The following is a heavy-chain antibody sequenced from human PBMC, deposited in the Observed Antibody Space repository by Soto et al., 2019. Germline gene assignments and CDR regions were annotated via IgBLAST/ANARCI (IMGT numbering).Heavy chain of an antibody. D-gene: IGHD5-12*01. J-gene: IGHJ6*03. V-gene: IGHV1-2*04. CDR1: GDSFNDYY. CDR2: INPNGGVT. CDR3: ARESGGATATLDYYYFYMGV. Sequence: QVQLVQSGAEVRKPGASVTVSCRSSGDSFNDYYIHWVRQAPGQGFEWMGWINPNGGVTKYAQKFDGWVSMTRHTSIRTVYMQLSRLRSDDTAVYYCARESGGATATLDYYYFYMGVWGTGTTVTVSS.